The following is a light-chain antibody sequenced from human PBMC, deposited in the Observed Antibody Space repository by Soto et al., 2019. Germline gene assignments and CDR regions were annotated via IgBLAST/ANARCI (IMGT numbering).Light chain of an antibody. V-gene: IGLV2-14*01. Sequence: QLVLTQPASVSGSPGQSITISCSGTSSDVGAYDFVSWYQQHPGKAPKLMIFEVTHRPSGVSRRFSGSKSGNMASLTISGLQAEDEADYYCSAYTTSSALVLFGGGTKVTVL. CDR3: SAYTTSSALVL. CDR1: SSDVGAYDF. CDR2: EVT. J-gene: IGLJ2*01.